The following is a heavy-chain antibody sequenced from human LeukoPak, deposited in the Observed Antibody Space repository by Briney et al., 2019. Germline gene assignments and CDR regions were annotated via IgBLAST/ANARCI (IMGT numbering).Heavy chain of an antibody. CDR1: GGSISSSNW. Sequence: SGTLSLTCAVSGGSISSSNWWSWVRQPPGKGLEWIGEIYHSGSTNYNPSLKSRVTISVDKSKNQFSLKLSSVTAADTAVYYCARKATTGPTKAAFDIWGQGTMVTVSS. D-gene: IGHD4-17*01. J-gene: IGHJ3*02. CDR2: IYHSGST. CDR3: ARKATTGPTKAAFDI. V-gene: IGHV4-4*02.